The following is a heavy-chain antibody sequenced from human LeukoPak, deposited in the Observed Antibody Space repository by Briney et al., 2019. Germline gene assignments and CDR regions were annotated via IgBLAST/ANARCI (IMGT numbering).Heavy chain of an antibody. D-gene: IGHD6-13*01. V-gene: IGHV3-15*01. J-gene: IGHJ4*02. CDR1: GFTFSNAW. Sequence: PGGSLRLSCAASGFTFSNAWMSWVRQAPGKGLEWVGRIKSKTDGGTTDYAAPVKGRFTISRDDSKSTLYLQMNSLKTEDTAVYYCIRWYRYYFDYWGQGTLVTVSS. CDR3: IRWYRYYFDY. CDR2: IKSKTDGGTT.